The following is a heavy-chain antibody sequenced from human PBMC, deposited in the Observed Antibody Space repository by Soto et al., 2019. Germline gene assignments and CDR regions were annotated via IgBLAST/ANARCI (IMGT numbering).Heavy chain of an antibody. D-gene: IGHD4-17*01. CDR1: GGSISSYY. CDR3: ARRYGPGFDY. CDR2: IYHSGST. V-gene: IGHV4-59*08. J-gene: IGHJ4*02. Sequence: QVQLQESGPGLVKPSETLSLTCTVSGGSISSYYWSWIRQPPGKGLEWIGYIYHSGSTNNNPSLKSRVTISVDTYKNQFSQKLCSVSAADTAVYFCARRYGPGFDYWGQGTLVTVSS.